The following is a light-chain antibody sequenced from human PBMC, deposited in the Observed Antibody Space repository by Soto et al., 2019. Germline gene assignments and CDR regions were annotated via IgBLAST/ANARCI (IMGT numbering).Light chain of an antibody. CDR2: SND. CDR3: AAWDDTVRSYV. V-gene: IGLV1-47*02. CDR1: ISNIGNNY. J-gene: IGLJ1*01. Sequence: QSVLTQPSSVSGTPGQGVTISCSGSISNIGNNYVYWFQQLPGTAAKVLSNSNDQRPSAGPDRFSGSKSGTSASLAISGLRSEDEADYYCAAWDDTVRSYVFGTGTKVTVL.